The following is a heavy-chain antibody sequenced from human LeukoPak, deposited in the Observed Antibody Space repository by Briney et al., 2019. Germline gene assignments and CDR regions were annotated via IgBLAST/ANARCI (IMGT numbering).Heavy chain of an antibody. CDR3: ARDPYYYDSSGYSGAFDI. Sequence: GGSLRLSCAASGFTFSSYAMHWVRQAPGKGLEWVAVISYDGSNKCYADSVKGRFTISRDNSKNTLYLQMNSLRAEDTAVYYCARDPYYYDSSGYSGAFDICGQGTMVTVSS. J-gene: IGHJ3*02. V-gene: IGHV3-30-3*01. CDR1: GFTFSSYA. D-gene: IGHD3-22*01. CDR2: ISYDGSNK.